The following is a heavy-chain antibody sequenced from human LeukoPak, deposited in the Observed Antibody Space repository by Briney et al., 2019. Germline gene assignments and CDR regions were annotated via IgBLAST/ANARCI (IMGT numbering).Heavy chain of an antibody. CDR3: ARDLTYYYDNSGYVDY. CDR2: IYYSGST. V-gene: IGHV4-39*07. D-gene: IGHD3-22*01. J-gene: IGHJ4*02. Sequence: SETLSLSCNVSGGSINSTSYYWDWIRQPPGKGLEWIGNIYYSGSTYYNPSLKSRVIISVDTSNNQFSLKLSSVTAADTAVYFCARDLTYYYDNSGYVDYWGQGTLVTVSS. CDR1: GGSINSTSYY.